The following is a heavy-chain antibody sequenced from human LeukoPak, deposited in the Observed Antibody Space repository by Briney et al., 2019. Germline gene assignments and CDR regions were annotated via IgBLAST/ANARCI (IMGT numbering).Heavy chain of an antibody. D-gene: IGHD2-2*01. CDR3: SRGYCSSTSCPIRFDP. CDR1: GSTFSSYW. V-gene: IGHV3-74*01. CDR2: INSDGSRT. J-gene: IGHJ5*02. Sequence: GGSLRLSCAASGSTFSSYWMHWVRQAPGKGRVWVSRINSDGSRTSYADSVKGRFTNSKDNAKNTLYLQMNSLRAEDTAVYYCSRGYCSSTSCPIRFDPWGQGTLVTVSS.